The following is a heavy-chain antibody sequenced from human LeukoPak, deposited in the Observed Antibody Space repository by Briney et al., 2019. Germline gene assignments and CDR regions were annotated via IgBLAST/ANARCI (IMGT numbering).Heavy chain of an antibody. D-gene: IGHD4-17*01. Sequence: SETLSLTCTVSGGSISSGDCYWSWIRQPPGKGLEWIGYIYYSGSTYYNPSLKSRVTISVDTSKNQFSLKLSSATAADTAVYYCARETDYGDYIPVYWGQGTLVTVSS. J-gene: IGHJ4*02. CDR2: IYYSGST. CDR1: GGSISSGDCY. CDR3: ARETDYGDYIPVY. V-gene: IGHV4-30-4*08.